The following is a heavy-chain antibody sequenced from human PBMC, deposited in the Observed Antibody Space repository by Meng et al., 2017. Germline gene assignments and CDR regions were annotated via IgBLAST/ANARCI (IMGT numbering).Heavy chain of an antibody. CDR3: ARRGIAARPFYY. Sequence: WAAELLNTSAPLSPTGAVYGGSFSGYYWSWIRQPPGKGLEWIGEINHSGSTNYNPSLKSRVTISVDTSKNQFSLKLSSVTAADTAVYYCARRGIAARPFYYWGQGTLVTVSS. D-gene: IGHD6-6*01. CDR2: INHSGST. CDR1: GGSFSGYY. V-gene: IGHV4-34*01. J-gene: IGHJ4*02.